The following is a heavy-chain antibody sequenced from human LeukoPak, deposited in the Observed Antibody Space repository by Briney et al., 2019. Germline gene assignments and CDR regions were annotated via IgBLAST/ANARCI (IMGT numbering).Heavy chain of an antibody. J-gene: IGHJ5*02. CDR3: ARVRGESPRWFDP. CDR1: GFTLSSYW. V-gene: IGHV3-74*01. D-gene: IGHD3-10*01. CDR2: INSDGSST. Sequence: GGSLRLSCAASGFTLSSYWMHGVRQDPGKGLVWVAHINSDGSSTNYADSVKGRFTISRDNAKNMLYLQMSSLRADDTAVYYCARVRGESPRWFDPWGQGTLVTVSS.